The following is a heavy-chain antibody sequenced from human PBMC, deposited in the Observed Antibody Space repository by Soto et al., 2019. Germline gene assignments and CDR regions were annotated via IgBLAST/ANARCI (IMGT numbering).Heavy chain of an antibody. J-gene: IGHJ2*01. CDR1: GGTFSSYA. CDR2: IIPIFGTA. CDR3: ASCEMITFGGVIDTYWYFDL. D-gene: IGHD3-16*02. Sequence: QVQLVQSGAEVKKPGSSVKVSCKASGGTFSSYAISWVRQAPGQGLEWMGGIIPIFGTANYAPKFQGRVTITADQSTSTAYMELSSLRSEDTAVYYCASCEMITFGGVIDTYWYFDLWGRGTLVTVSS. V-gene: IGHV1-69*12.